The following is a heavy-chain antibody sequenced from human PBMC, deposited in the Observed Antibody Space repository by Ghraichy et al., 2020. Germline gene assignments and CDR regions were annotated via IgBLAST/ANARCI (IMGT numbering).Heavy chain of an antibody. CDR1: GGSISSSSYY. V-gene: IGHV4-39*01. CDR3: ARREPGYRKYYFDY. CDR2: IYYSGST. D-gene: IGHD6-13*01. Sequence: SETQSLTCTVSGGSISSSSYYWGWIRQPPGKGLEWIGSIYYSGSTYYNPSLKSRVTISVDTSKNQFSLKLSSVTAADTAVYYCARREPGYRKYYFDYWGQGTLVTVSS. J-gene: IGHJ4*02.